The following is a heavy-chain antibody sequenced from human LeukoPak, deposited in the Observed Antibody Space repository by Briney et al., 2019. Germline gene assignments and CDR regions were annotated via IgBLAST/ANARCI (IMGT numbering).Heavy chain of an antibody. Sequence: ASVKTSCKASGGTFSSYAISWVRQAPGQGLEWMGGIIPIFGTANYAQKFQGRVTITADESTSTAYMELSSLRSEDTAVYYCARETPYCGGDCYSGYWYFDLWGRGTLVTVSS. V-gene: IGHV1-69*13. J-gene: IGHJ2*01. CDR2: IIPIFGTA. D-gene: IGHD2-21*02. CDR1: GGTFSSYA. CDR3: ARETPYCGGDCYSGYWYFDL.